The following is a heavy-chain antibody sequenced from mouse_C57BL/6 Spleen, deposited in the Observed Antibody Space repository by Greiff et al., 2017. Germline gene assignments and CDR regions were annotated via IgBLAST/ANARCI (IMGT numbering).Heavy chain of an antibody. CDR2: ISSGSSTI. Sequence: EVQLVESGGGLVKPGGSLKLSCAASGFTFSDYGMHWVRQAPEKGLAWVAYISSGSSTIYYADTVKGRFTISRDNAKNTLFLQMTSLRSEDTAMYYCARELLWLRRGAMDYWGQGTSVTVSS. CDR1: GFTFSDYG. CDR3: ARELLWLRRGAMDY. D-gene: IGHD2-2*01. V-gene: IGHV5-17*01. J-gene: IGHJ4*01.